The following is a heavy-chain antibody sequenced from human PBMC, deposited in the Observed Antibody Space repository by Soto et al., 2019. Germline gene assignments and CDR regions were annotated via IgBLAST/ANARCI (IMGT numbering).Heavy chain of an antibody. V-gene: IGHV4-61*01. CDR2: IYYSGTT. CDR1: GGSVRSGSYY. CDR3: ARVEDYGDYFDY. J-gene: IGHJ4*02. Sequence: SETLSLTCTVPGGSVRSGSYYWSWIRQPPGKGLEWIGYIYYSGTTNYNPSLKSRVTISVDTSKNQFSLKLSSVTAADTAVYYCARVEDYGDYFDYWGQGTLVTVSS. D-gene: IGHD4-17*01.